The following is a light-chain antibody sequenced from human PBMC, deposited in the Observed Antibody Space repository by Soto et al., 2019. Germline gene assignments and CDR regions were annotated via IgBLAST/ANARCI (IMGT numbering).Light chain of an antibody. Sequence: QSVLTQPRSVSGSPWQSVTISCPGTSSEVGGYNYVSWYQQHPGKAPKLMIFDVSKRPSGVPDRFSGSKSGNTASLTISGLQAEDEADYYCCSYAGSYTFYVFGTGTKVTVL. J-gene: IGLJ1*01. CDR3: CSYAGSYTFYV. V-gene: IGLV2-11*01. CDR2: DVS. CDR1: SSEVGGYNY.